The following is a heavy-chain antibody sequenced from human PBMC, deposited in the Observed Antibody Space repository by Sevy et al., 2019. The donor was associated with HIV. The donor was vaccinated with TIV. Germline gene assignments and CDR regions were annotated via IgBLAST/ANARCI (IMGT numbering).Heavy chain of an antibody. CDR3: ATTKDYYDSSGSPFDD. Sequence: ASVKVSCMVSGYTLSELSMHWVRQAPGKGLEWMGSFDPEDDETIYAQKFQGRVTMTEDTSTDTAYMELNNPRSEDTAVYYCATTKDYYDSSGSPFDDWGQGTLVTVSS. V-gene: IGHV1-24*01. J-gene: IGHJ4*02. CDR2: FDPEDDET. CDR1: GYTLSELS. D-gene: IGHD3-22*01.